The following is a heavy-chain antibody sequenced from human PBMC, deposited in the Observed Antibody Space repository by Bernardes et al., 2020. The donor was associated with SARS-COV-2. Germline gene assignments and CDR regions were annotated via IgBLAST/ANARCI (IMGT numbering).Heavy chain of an antibody. CDR2: IWYDGSNK. J-gene: IGHJ4*02. Sequence: GGSLRLSCAASGFTFSSYGMHWVRQAPGKGLEWVAVIWYDGSNKYYADSVKGRFTISRDNSKNTLYLQMNSLRAEDTAVYYCARDHLKGDSSGLFDYWGQGTLVTVSS. CDR3: ARDHLKGDSSGLFDY. CDR1: GFTFSSYG. D-gene: IGHD3-22*01. V-gene: IGHV3-33*01.